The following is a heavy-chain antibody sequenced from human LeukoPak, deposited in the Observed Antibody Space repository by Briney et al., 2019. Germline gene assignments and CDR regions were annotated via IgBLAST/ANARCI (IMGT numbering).Heavy chain of an antibody. Sequence: GGSLRLSCAASGFTFSSYWMSWVRQAPGKGLEWVANIKQDGSEKYYVDSVKGRFTISRDNAKNSLYLQMNSLRAEDTAVYYCXXXXXXXXXSSTSCYAFDIWGQGTMVTVSS. D-gene: IGHD2-2*01. CDR1: GFTFSSYW. J-gene: IGHJ3*02. CDR2: IKQDGSEK. CDR3: XXXXXXXXXSSTSCYAFDI. V-gene: IGHV3-7*01.